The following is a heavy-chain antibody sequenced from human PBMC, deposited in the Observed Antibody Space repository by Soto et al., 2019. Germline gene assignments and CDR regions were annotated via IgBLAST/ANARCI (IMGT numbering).Heavy chain of an antibody. V-gene: IGHV1-18*01. D-gene: IGHD3-22*01. J-gene: IGHJ3*01. CDR2: ISAHTGSS. CDR3: ARAFFYQGSDSRGYSFDAFDF. Sequence: QVQLVQSGAEVKKPGASVKVSCKASGYTFTSSGMSWVRQAPGQGLEWMGWISAHTGSSEYAQRFQGRVTMTTDRSTSTAYMELRSLRSGATAVYYCARAFFYQGSDSRGYSFDAFDFWGPGTLVTVSS. CDR1: GYTFTSSG.